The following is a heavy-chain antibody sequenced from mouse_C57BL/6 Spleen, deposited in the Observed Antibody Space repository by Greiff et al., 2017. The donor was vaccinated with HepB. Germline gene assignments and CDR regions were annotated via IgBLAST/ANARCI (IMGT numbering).Heavy chain of an antibody. J-gene: IGHJ4*01. V-gene: IGHV1-82*01. Sequence: VKLQQSGPELVKPGASVKISCKASGYAFSSSWMNWVKQRPGKGLEWIGRIYPGDGDTNYNGKFKGKATLTADKSSSTAYMQLSSLTSEDSAVYFCARRGMVTTEAMDYWGQGTSVTVSS. D-gene: IGHD2-10*02. CDR1: GYAFSSSW. CDR2: IYPGDGDT. CDR3: ARRGMVTTEAMDY.